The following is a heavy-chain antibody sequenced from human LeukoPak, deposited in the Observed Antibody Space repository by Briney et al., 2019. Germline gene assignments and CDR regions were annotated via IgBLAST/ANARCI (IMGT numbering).Heavy chain of an antibody. V-gene: IGHV3-7*01. CDR3: ARVSYGLFDP. J-gene: IGHJ5*02. CDR1: GFTFSSYG. D-gene: IGHD3-10*01. CDR2: IKQDGSEK. Sequence: GGSLRLSCAASGFTFSSYGMHWVRQAPGKGLEWVANIKQDGSEKYYVDSVKGRFTISRDNAKNSLYLQMNSLRAEDTAVYYCARVSYGLFDPWGQGTLVTVSS.